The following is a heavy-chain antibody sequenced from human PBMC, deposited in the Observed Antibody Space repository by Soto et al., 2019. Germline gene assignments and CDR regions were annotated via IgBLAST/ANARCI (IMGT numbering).Heavy chain of an antibody. D-gene: IGHD3-9*01. V-gene: IGHV1-18*01. J-gene: IGHJ6*02. CDR1: GYTFTSYG. CDR3: ARDLGAIYDILTGYGMDV. Sequence: ASVKVSCKASGYTFTSYGISWVRQAPGQGLEWMGWISAYNGNTNYAQKLQGRVTMTTDTSTSTAYMELRSLRSDDTALYYCARDLGAIYDILTGYGMDVWGQGTTVTVSS. CDR2: ISAYNGNT.